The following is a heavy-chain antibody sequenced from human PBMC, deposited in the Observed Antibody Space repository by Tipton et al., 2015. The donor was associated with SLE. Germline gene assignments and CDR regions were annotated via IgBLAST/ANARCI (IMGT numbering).Heavy chain of an antibody. D-gene: IGHD6-13*01. CDR3: ARVVAADSYYYYGMDG. J-gene: IGHJ6*02. V-gene: IGHV4-61*02. Sequence: TLSLTCTVSGGSISSGSYYGSWIRQPAGEGLGWVGGIYTSGSTNYNPPLTSRVTISVNTSKNQFSLTLSSVTAADTAVYYCARVVAADSYYYYGMDGWGQGTTVTVSS. CDR2: IYTSGST. CDR1: GGSISSGSYY.